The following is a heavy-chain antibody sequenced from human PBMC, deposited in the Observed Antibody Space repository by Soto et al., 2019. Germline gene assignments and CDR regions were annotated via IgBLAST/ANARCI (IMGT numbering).Heavy chain of an antibody. Sequence: GGSLRLSCAASGFTFSNYAVTLVRQAPGKGLEWVSTISGSAGSTYYADSVKGRFTNSRDNSKNTLYLQMNSLRAEGRAVYDCANYHDTSSTDIDTRGLEHLVTISS. J-gene: IGHJ5*02. D-gene: IGHD3-16*02. CDR1: GFTFSNYA. CDR3: ANYHDTSSTDIDT. V-gene: IGHV3-23*01. CDR2: ISGSAGST.